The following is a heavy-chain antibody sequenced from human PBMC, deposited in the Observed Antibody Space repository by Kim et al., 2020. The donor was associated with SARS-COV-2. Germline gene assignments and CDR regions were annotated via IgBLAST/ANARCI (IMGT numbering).Heavy chain of an antibody. V-gene: IGHV4-34*01. CDR1: GGSFSGYY. CDR3: ARGRYSGYEHYFDY. D-gene: IGHD5-12*01. J-gene: IGHJ4*02. Sequence: SETLSLTCAVYGGSFSGYYWSWIRQPPGKGLEWIGEINHSGSTNYNPSLKSRVTISVDTSKNQFSLKLSSVTAADTAVYYCARGRYSGYEHYFDYWGQGTLVTVSS. CDR2: INHSGST.